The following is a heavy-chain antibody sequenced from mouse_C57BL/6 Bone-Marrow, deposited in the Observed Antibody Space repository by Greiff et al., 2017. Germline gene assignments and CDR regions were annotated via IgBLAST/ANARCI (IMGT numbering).Heavy chain of an antibody. CDR1: GFTFSDYG. V-gene: IGHV5-15*01. D-gene: IGHD1-1*02. J-gene: IGHJ4*01. CDR2: ISNLAYSI. CDR3: ARQGLWYAMDY. Sequence: EVHLVESGGGLVQPGGSLKLSCAASGFTFSDYGMAWVRQAPRKGPEWVAFISNLAYSIYYADTVTGRFTLSRENAKNTLYLEMSSLRSEDTAMYYCARQGLWYAMDYWGQGTSVTVSS.